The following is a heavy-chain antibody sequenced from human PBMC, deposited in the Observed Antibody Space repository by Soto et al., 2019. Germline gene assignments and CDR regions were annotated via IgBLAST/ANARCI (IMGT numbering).Heavy chain of an antibody. Sequence: QVQVVQSGAEVKKPGSSVKVSCKASGGTFSDYAISWVRQAPGHGLEWVGGIIPLTETPVYAQTVQGRLTITADEVTSAAYMALSSLRSDDTAVYFCAIGPRNSWTCDFWGQGPLVTVSS. J-gene: IGHJ4*02. CDR2: IIPLTETP. CDR3: AIGPRNSWTCDF. CDR1: GGTFSDYA. V-gene: IGHV1-69*01. D-gene: IGHD1-1*01.